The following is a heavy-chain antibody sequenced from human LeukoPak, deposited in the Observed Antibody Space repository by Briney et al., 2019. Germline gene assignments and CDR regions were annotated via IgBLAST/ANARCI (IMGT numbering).Heavy chain of an antibody. CDR1: EYIFTDYY. V-gene: IGHV1-2*02. CDR2: INPNTGGT. Sequence: GASVKVSCKASEYIFTDYYIFWERQAPGQGLEWMGWINPNTGGTTYAQKFQDRVTMTRDTSINTAYMELNRLTSDDTAVYYCTREDYWGRGTLVTVSS. J-gene: IGHJ4*02. CDR3: TREDY.